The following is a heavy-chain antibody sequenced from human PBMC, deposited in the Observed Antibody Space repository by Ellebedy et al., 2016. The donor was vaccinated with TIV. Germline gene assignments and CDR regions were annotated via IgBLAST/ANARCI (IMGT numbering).Heavy chain of an antibody. CDR3: AEGRSGWYYFDY. CDR1: GGSFSGYY. Sequence: SETLSLTCAVYGGSFSGYYWSWIRQPPGKGLEWIGFIHHTGSTYQNPSLISRVIISVDTSKNQFSLRLSSVTVADTAVYYCAEGRSGWYYFDYWGQGTPVTVSS. CDR2: IHHTGST. V-gene: IGHV4-34*01. D-gene: IGHD6-19*01. J-gene: IGHJ4*02.